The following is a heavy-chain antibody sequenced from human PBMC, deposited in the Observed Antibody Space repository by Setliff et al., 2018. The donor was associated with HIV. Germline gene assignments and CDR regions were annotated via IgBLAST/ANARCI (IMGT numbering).Heavy chain of an antibody. J-gene: IGHJ4*02. CDR3: ARLSSGWSGISHFDY. V-gene: IGHV3-7*01. CDR2: IKHDGSEK. CDR1: EFTFSGHW. Sequence: GGSLRLSCAASEFTFSGHWMSWVRQAPGKGLEWVANIKHDGSEKYYVDSLKGRFTISRDNAKNSLYLQMNSLRAEDTAVYYCARLSSGWSGISHFDYWGQGTLVTVSS. D-gene: IGHD6-19*01.